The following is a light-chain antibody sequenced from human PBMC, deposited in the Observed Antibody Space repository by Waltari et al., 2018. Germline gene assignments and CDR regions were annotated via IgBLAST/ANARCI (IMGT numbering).Light chain of an antibody. J-gene: IGKJ2*01. CDR3: QQSHTMLYT. CDR2: GAT. CDR1: QSIDTF. V-gene: IGKV1-39*01. Sequence: DIQLTQSPSSLSASVGDRVTITCRASQSIDTFLNWYQQRPGKAPKVLIYGATTLQSGVPSRFSGSGSGKHFTLTISSLQPDDFATYFCQQSHTMLYTFGQGTKLEIK.